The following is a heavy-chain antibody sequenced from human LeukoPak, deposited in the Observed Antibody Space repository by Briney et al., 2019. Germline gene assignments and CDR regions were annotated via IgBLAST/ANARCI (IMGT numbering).Heavy chain of an antibody. CDR2: INYSGST. CDR1: GASISGFY. D-gene: IGHD3-3*01. Sequence: SETLSLTCTISGASISGFYWSWIRQPPGKGLEWIGSINYSGSTNYNPSLKSRVTISIDPSKNQFSLKLSSVTAADTAVYYCASTIFGVVNGWFDPWGQGTLVTVSS. V-gene: IGHV4-59*12. CDR3: ASTIFGVVNGWFDP. J-gene: IGHJ5*02.